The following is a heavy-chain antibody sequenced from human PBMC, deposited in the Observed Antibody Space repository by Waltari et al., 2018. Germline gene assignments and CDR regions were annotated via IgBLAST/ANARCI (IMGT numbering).Heavy chain of an antibody. V-gene: IGHV4-38-2*01. D-gene: IGHD6-6*01. CDR2: IYHSGST. CDR1: GYSISSGYY. J-gene: IGHJ2*01. Sequence: QVQLQESGPGLVKPSETLSLTCAVSGYSISSGYYWGWIRQPPGKGLEWIGSIYHSGSTYYNPSLKSRVTISVDTSKNQFSLKLSSVTAADTAVYYCATTGVAAQRNWYFDLWGRGTLVTVSS. CDR3: ATTGVAAQRNWYFDL.